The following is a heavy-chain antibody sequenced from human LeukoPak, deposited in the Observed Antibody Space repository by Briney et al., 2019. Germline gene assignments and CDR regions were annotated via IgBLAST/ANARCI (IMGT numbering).Heavy chain of an antibody. Sequence: GASVTVSCKASGYNFNNYGVSWVRQAPGQGLEWMGWISAKTGNTNYAQKVQGRATMTTDTSTTTAYMELRSLGSDDTAVYYCARGSYPYSHGMDVWGQGTTVTVSS. D-gene: IGHD1-26*01. CDR3: ARGSYPYSHGMDV. V-gene: IGHV1-18*01. CDR2: ISAKTGNT. J-gene: IGHJ6*02. CDR1: GYNFNNYG.